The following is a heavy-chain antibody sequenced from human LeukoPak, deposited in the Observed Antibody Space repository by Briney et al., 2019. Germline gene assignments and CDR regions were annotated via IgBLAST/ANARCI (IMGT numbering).Heavy chain of an antibody. V-gene: IGHV4-61*08. CDR3: ARYGRNQRIIDY. Sequence: KPSETLSLTCTVYGGSISGGGYYWSWIRQHPGKGLEWIGYIYYSGSTNYNPSLKSRVTISVDTSKNQFSLKLSSVTAADTAVYYCARYGRNQRIIDYWGQGTLVTVSS. CDR1: GGSISGGGYY. J-gene: IGHJ4*02. CDR2: IYYSGST. D-gene: IGHD2/OR15-2a*01.